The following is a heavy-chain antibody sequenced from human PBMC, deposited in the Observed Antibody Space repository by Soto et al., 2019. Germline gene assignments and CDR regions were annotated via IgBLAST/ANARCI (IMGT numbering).Heavy chain of an antibody. J-gene: IGHJ6*02. CDR2: ISYDGSNK. D-gene: IGHD5-12*01. CDR3: AREVATIPYYYYGMDV. CDR1: GFTFSSYA. Sequence: QVQLVESGGGVVQPGRSLRLSCAASGFTFSSYAMHWVRQAPGKGLEWVAVISYDGSNKYYADSVKGRFTISRDNSKNTLYLQMNSLRAEDTAVYYCAREVATIPYYYYGMDVWGQGTTVTVSS. V-gene: IGHV3-30-3*01.